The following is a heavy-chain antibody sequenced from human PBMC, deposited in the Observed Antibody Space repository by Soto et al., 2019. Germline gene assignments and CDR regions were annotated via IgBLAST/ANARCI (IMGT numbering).Heavy chain of an antibody. CDR2: ISWNSGSI. J-gene: IGHJ4*02. V-gene: IGHV3-9*01. CDR1: GFTFDDYA. D-gene: IGHD1-26*01. Sequence: EVQLVESGGGLVQPGRSLRLSCAASGFTFDDYAMHWVRQAPGKGLEWVSGISWNSGSIGYADSVKGRFTISRDNAKNSLYLQRNSLRPEDTALYYCAKDGATKGWPFDYWGQGTLVTVSS. CDR3: AKDGATKGWPFDY.